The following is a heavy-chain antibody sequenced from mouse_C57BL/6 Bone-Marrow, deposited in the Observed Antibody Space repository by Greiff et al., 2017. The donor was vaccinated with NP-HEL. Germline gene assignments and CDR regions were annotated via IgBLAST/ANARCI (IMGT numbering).Heavy chain of an antibody. CDR2: ISNLAYSI. J-gene: IGHJ4*01. D-gene: IGHD1-1*01. CDR1: GFTFSDYG. V-gene: IGHV5-15*01. CDR3: ARQNYGSSYAMDY. Sequence: EVKLMESGGGLVQPGGFLKLSCAASGFTFSDYGMAWVRQAPRKGPEWVAFISNLAYSIYYADTVTGRFTISRENAKNTLYLEMSSLRSEDTAMYYCARQNYGSSYAMDYWGQGTSVTVSS.